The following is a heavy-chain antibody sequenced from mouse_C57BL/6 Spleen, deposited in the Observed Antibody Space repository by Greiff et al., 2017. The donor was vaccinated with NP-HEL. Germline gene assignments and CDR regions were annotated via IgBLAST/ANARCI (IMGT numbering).Heavy chain of an antibody. CDR3: AKNAGSSYWYFDV. V-gene: IGHV2-5*01. D-gene: IGHD1-1*01. CDR1: GFSLTSYG. J-gene: IGHJ1*03. Sequence: QVQLQQSGPGLVQPSQSLSITCTVSGFSLTSYGVHWVRQSPGKGLEWLGVIWRGGSTDYNAAFMSRLSITKDNSKSQVFFKMNSLQADDTAIYYCAKNAGSSYWYFDVWGTGTTVTVSS. CDR2: IWRGGST.